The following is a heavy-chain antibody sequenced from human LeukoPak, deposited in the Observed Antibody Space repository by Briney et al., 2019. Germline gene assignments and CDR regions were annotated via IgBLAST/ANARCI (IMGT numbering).Heavy chain of an antibody. CDR3: ARAYNGYDFDY. CDR2: IYPGDSDT. D-gene: IGHD5-12*01. V-gene: IGHV5-51*01. J-gene: IGHJ4*02. CDR1: GFTFTRYW. Sequence: RGESLKISCKGSGFTFTRYWIGWVRQMPGKGLEWMAIIYPGDSDTRHSPPFQGQVTISADKSISTAYLQWSSLKASDTAMYYCARAYNGYDFDYWGQGTLVTVSS.